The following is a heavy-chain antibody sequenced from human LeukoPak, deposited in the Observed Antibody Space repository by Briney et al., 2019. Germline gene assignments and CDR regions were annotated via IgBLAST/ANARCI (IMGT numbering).Heavy chain of an antibody. CDR1: GFTFNNYW. CDR3: ARITYYSDSSSYYHFDC. Sequence: GGSLRLSCAASGFTFNNYWMHWVRQATGKGLVWVSRIDRDGSSTSYADSVKGRFTVSRDNAKNTVYLQMNSLRAEDTAVYYCARITYYSDSSSYYHFDCWGQGTLVTVSS. V-gene: IGHV3-74*01. D-gene: IGHD3-22*01. CDR2: IDRDGSST. J-gene: IGHJ4*02.